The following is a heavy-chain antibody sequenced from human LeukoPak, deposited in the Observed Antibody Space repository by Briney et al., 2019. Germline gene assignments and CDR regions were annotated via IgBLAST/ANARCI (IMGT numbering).Heavy chain of an antibody. D-gene: IGHD4-17*01. Sequence: PGRSLRLSCTGFGFTFRDYAVSWVRQAPGKGLEWISYISSSGRTFYYADSVTGRLTISRDNAKNSLYLQMGSLRGEDTAIYYCAREDTVDAFDIWGQGTMVTVSS. CDR3: AREDTVDAFDI. V-gene: IGHV3-48*03. CDR2: ISSSGRTF. CDR1: GFTFRDYA. J-gene: IGHJ3*02.